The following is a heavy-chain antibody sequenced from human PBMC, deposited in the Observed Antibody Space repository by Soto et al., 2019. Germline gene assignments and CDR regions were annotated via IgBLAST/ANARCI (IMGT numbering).Heavy chain of an antibody. CDR1: CGSTSSSDW. Sequence: QVHLQESGPGLVKPSETLSLTCAISCGSTSSSDWWTWVRQPPGEGLEWIGEIHRDGVTNYNSSLKSRLTISLDQSRNQFSLSLTSVTAADADVYFCAGRPEIHPRWGQGILVPVSS. D-gene: IGHD1-26*01. J-gene: IGHJ4*02. V-gene: IGHV4-4*02. CDR3: AGRPEIHPR. CDR2: IHRDGVT.